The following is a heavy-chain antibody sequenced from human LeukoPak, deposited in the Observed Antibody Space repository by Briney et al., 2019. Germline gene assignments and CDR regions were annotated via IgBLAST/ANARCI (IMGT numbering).Heavy chain of an antibody. V-gene: IGHV4-61*08. CDR3: ARVNTVTTAFDY. Sequence: SETLSLTCTVSGGSVSSGGYYWSGIRQPPGKGLEWIGYIYYSGSTNYNPPLKSRVTISVDTSKNQFSLRLNSVTAADTAVYYCARVNTVTTAFDYWGQGTLVTVSS. D-gene: IGHD4-17*01. CDR2: IYYSGST. J-gene: IGHJ4*02. CDR1: GGSVSSGGYY.